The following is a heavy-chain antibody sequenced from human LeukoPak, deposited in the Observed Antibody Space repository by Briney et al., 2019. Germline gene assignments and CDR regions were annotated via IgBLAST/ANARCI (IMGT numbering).Heavy chain of an antibody. CDR2: INHSGST. V-gene: IGHV4-34*01. J-gene: IGHJ4*02. CDR3: ATGHRSSALEFDY. CDR1: GGSFSGYY. D-gene: IGHD3-10*01. Sequence: SETLSLTCAVYGGSFSGYYWSWIRQPPGKGLEWMGEINHSGSTNYNPSLKSRVTISVDTTKNHSALKLSSLSASDSAVYDCATGHRSSALEFDYWGQGTLVTVSS.